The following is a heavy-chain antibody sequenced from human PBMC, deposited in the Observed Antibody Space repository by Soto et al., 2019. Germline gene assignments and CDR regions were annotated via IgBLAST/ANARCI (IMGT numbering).Heavy chain of an antibody. D-gene: IGHD6-19*01. CDR2: MNPNSGNT. V-gene: IGHV1-8*01. J-gene: IGHJ1*01. CDR1: GYTFTSYD. Sequence: ASVKVSCKASGYTFTSYDINWVRQATGQGLEWMGWMNPNSGNTGYAQKFQGRVTMTRNTSISTAYMELSSLRSEDTAVYYCARGCSGSGWLTGCAEYFQHWGQGTLVTVSS. CDR3: ARGCSGSGWLTGCAEYFQH.